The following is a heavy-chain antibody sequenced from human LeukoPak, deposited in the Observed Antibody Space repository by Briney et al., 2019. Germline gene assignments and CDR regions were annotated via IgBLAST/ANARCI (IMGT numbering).Heavy chain of an antibody. CDR2: INHSGST. Sequence: SETLSLTCTVSGGSISSGGYYWSWIRQPPGKGLEWIGEINHSGSTNYNPSLKSRVTISVDTSKNQFSLKLSSVTAADTAVYYCARGPSRSAYSSSWYKSPDAFDIWGQGTMVTVSS. CDR1: GGSISSGGYY. CDR3: ARGPSRSAYSSSWYKSPDAFDI. D-gene: IGHD6-13*01. V-gene: IGHV4-61*08. J-gene: IGHJ3*02.